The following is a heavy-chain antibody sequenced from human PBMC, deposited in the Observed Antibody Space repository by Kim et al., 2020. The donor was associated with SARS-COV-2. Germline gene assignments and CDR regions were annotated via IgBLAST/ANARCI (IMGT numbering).Heavy chain of an antibody. CDR1: GFTFSGSA. J-gene: IGHJ6*02. D-gene: IGHD3-16*01. Sequence: GGSLKLSCAASGFTFSGSAMHWVRQASGKGLEWVGRIRSKANSYATAYAASVKGRFTISRDDSKNTAYLQMNSLKTEDTAVYYCTRRKNDYVWGGVSLMDVWGQGTTVTVSS. V-gene: IGHV3-73*01. CDR2: IRSKANSYAT. CDR3: TRRKNDYVWGGVSLMDV.